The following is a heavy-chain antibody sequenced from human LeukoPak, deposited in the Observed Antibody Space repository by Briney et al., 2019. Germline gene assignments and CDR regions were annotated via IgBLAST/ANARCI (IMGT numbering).Heavy chain of an antibody. D-gene: IGHD5-24*01. J-gene: IGHJ4*02. Sequence: ASVKVSCKASGYTFTSYDINWVRQATGQGLEWMGWMNPNSGNTGYAQKFQGRVTITRNTPISTAYMELSSLRSEDTAVYYCAASYPKDGFDYWGQGTLVTVSS. CDR2: MNPNSGNT. CDR1: GYTFTSYD. CDR3: AASYPKDGFDY. V-gene: IGHV1-8*03.